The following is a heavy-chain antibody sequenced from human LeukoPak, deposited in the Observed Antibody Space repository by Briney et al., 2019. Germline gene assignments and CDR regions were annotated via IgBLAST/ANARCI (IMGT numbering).Heavy chain of an antibody. J-gene: IGHJ6*02. CDR2: ISFDGTDK. CDR3: AKDSGYSYGYDPSDFYYYGMDV. Sequence: PGGSLRLSCEASGFTFSRYGMHWVRQAPGKGLEWVAVISFDGTDKPSADSVGGRFTISRDNSKNTLYLQMSSLRAEDTAVYYCAKDSGYSYGYDPSDFYYYGMDVWGQGTTVTVSS. CDR1: GFTFSRYG. D-gene: IGHD5-18*01. V-gene: IGHV3-30*18.